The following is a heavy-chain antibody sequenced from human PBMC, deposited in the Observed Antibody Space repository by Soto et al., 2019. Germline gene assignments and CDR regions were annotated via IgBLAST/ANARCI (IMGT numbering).Heavy chain of an antibody. J-gene: IGHJ4*02. Sequence: QVQLVESGGGVVQPGRSLRLSCAASGFTFSSYGMHWVRQAPGKGLEWVAVISYDGSNKYYADSVKGRFTISRDNSKNTLYLQMNSLRAEDTAVYYCAKALYGAYETPHPSPFDYWGQGTLVTVSS. CDR2: ISYDGSNK. D-gene: IGHD4-17*01. CDR1: GFTFSSYG. V-gene: IGHV3-30*18. CDR3: AKALYGAYETPHPSPFDY.